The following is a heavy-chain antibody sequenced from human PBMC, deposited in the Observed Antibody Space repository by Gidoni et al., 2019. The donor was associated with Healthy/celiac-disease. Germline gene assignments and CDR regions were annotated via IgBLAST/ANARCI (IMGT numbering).Heavy chain of an antibody. CDR1: GFTFSSYA. CDR3: VKAGYDFWSGLRPYYMDV. V-gene: IGHV3-64D*06. J-gene: IGHJ6*03. CDR2: ISSNGGST. D-gene: IGHD3-3*01. Sequence: EVQLVESGGGLVQPGGSLRLSCSASGFTFSSYAMHWVRQAPGKGLEYVSAISSNGGSTYYADSVKGRFTISRDNSKNTLYLQMSSLRAEDTAVYYCVKAGYDFWSGLRPYYMDVWGKGTTVTVSS.